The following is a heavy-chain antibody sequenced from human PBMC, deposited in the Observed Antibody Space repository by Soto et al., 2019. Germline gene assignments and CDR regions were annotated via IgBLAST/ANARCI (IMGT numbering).Heavy chain of an antibody. Sequence: GESLKISCQGSGYSFTNYWIGWVRQMPGKGLEWMGIVYPGDSDTRYSPSFQGQVTISADKSINTAYVQWRGLKALDTAIYYCARHTSAADGAVLDAWGPGTTVTVS. V-gene: IGHV5-51*01. CDR3: ARHTSAADGAVLDA. CDR2: VYPGDSDT. D-gene: IGHD6-13*01. J-gene: IGHJ6*02. CDR1: GYSFTNYW.